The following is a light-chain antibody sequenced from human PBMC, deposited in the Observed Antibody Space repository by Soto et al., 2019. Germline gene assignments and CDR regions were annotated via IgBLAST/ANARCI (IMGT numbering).Light chain of an antibody. Sequence: EIVLPQSPDTLAVSPGEVSTLSCLASQSVTSNLAWYQQKRGQAPRLLIYAASTRATGVPARFSGSGSGTEFTLTISSLQSEDFAVYYCQQYNNGPPITFGQGTRLEVK. J-gene: IGKJ5*01. CDR2: AAS. CDR3: QQYNNGPPIT. V-gene: IGKV3D-15*01. CDR1: QSVTSN.